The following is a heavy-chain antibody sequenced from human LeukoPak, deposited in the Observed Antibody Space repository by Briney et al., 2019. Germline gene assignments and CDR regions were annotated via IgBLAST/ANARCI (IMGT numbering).Heavy chain of an antibody. CDR1: GFSFSTYG. V-gene: IGHV3-30*03. J-gene: IGHJ4*02. CDR2: ISYDGNNK. D-gene: IGHD6-19*01. CDR3: GGGWYFFDY. Sequence: GGSLRLSCAASGFSFSTYGMHWVRQAPGKGLEWVAVISYDGNNKYYADSVKGRFSISRDNSKSTLYLQMNSLRAEDTAVYYCGGGWYFFDYWGQGTLATVSS.